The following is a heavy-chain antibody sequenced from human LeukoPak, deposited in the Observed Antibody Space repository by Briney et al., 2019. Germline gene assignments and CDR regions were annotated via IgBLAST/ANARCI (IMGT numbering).Heavy chain of an antibody. Sequence: SVKVSCKASGGTFSSYTISWVRQAPGQGLEWMGRIIPILGIANYAHKFQGRVTITADKSTSTAYMELSSLRSEDTAVYYCAESPLEVAVAGTEKGFRYWGQGTLVTVSS. CDR1: GGTFSSYT. V-gene: IGHV1-69*02. CDR3: AESPLEVAVAGTEKGFRY. CDR2: IIPILGIA. D-gene: IGHD6-19*01. J-gene: IGHJ4*02.